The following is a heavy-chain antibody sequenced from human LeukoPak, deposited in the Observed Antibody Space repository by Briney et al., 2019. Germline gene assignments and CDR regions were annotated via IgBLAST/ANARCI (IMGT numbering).Heavy chain of an antibody. CDR2: IYYSGSA. CDR3: AREIPLRGRLGGAGY. J-gene: IGHJ4*02. Sequence: SETLSLTCTVSGGSISSGDYYWSWIRQPPGKGLEWIGYIYYSGSAYYNPSLKSRVVISVDTSKNQFSLKLSSVTAADTAVYYCAREIPLRGRLGGAGYWGQGTLVTVSS. D-gene: IGHD3-16*01. CDR1: GGSISSGDYY. V-gene: IGHV4-30-4*08.